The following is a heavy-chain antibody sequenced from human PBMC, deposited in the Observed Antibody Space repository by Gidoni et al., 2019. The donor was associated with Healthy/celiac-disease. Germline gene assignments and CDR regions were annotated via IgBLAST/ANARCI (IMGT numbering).Heavy chain of an antibody. V-gene: IGHV3-30-3*01. CDR1: GFNFSSYA. D-gene: IGHD3-10*01. Sequence: QVQLVESGGGVVQPGRSLRLSCAASGFNFSSYAMHWVRQAPGKGLEWVAVISYDGSNKYYADSVKGRFTISRDNSKNTLYLQMNSLRAEDTAVYYCAKGRVTPLGNFDYWGQGTLVTVSS. CDR3: AKGRVTPLGNFDY. J-gene: IGHJ4*02. CDR2: ISYDGSNK.